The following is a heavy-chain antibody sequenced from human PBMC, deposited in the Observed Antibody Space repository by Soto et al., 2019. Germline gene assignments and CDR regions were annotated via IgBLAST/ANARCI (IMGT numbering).Heavy chain of an antibody. CDR3: ARGRFLEWLRAEYFQH. D-gene: IGHD3-3*01. Sequence: QVQLVQSGAEVKKPGASVKVSCKASGYTFTSYAMHWVRQAPGQRLEWMGWINAGNGNTKYSQKFQGRVTITRDTSASTAYMELSSLRSEDTAVYYCARGRFLEWLRAEYFQHWGQVTLVTVSS. V-gene: IGHV1-3*01. CDR1: GYTFTSYA. J-gene: IGHJ1*01. CDR2: INAGNGNT.